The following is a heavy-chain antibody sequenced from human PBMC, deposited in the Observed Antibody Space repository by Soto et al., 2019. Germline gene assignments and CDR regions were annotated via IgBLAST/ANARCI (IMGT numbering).Heavy chain of an antibody. CDR2: ISGSGGNT. Sequence: GGSMRLSCAASGFSFHTYAMSWVRKPPGKGLEWVSAISGSGGNTYHADSVKGRFTISRDNSMKMLFLQMTSLRAEDTAVYYCAKDFDSSAYYFFDDWGQGTPVTVSS. D-gene: IGHD3-22*01. V-gene: IGHV3-23*01. CDR1: GFSFHTYA. J-gene: IGHJ4*02. CDR3: AKDFDSSAYYFFDD.